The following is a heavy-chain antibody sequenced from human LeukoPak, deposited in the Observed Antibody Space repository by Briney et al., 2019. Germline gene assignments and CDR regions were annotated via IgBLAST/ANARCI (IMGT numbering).Heavy chain of an antibody. J-gene: IGHJ4*02. CDR2: IYPGDSDT. CDR3: ARHKQPLGANDY. V-gene: IGHV5-51*01. CDR1: GYSFSSNW. D-gene: IGHD4/OR15-4a*01. Sequence: GESLKISCKGSGYSFSSNWIAWVRQMPGKGLERMGIIYPGDSDTRYSPSFQGQVTFSADKSINTAYLQWSNLKASDTAMYYCARHKQPLGANDYWGQGTLVTVSS.